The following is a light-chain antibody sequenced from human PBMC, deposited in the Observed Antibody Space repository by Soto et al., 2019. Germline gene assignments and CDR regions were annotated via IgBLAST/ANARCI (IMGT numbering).Light chain of an antibody. Sequence: EIVMTQSPATLSVSPGERATLACRASQSVSSNLAWYQQKPGQAPRLLIYGASTRATGIPARLSGSGSGTEITLTISSLQSEDFAVYYCQQYNNWSPLTFGGGTKVAIK. CDR1: QSVSSN. V-gene: IGKV3-15*01. J-gene: IGKJ4*01. CDR2: GAS. CDR3: QQYNNWSPLT.